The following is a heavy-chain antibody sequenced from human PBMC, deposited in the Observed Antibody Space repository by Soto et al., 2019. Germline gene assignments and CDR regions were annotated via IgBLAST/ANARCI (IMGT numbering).Heavy chain of an antibody. CDR2: FGGSAAYI. CDR3: VRDHAWAFDS. Sequence: PGGSLILSCVASGFTFSSYTFNWVRQAPGKGLEWISYFGGSAAYIYYADSVKGRFTISRDDAKSSLYLQMNSLRVEDTAVYFCVRDHAWAFDSWGQGTQVTVSS. J-gene: IGHJ4*02. V-gene: IGHV3-21*05. CDR1: GFTFSSYT. D-gene: IGHD2-2*01.